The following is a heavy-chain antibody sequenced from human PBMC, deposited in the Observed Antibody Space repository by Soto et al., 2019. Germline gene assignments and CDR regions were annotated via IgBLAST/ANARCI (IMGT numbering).Heavy chain of an antibody. CDR2: IYYSGST. CDR1: GGSISSSSYY. D-gene: IGHD5-12*01. CDR3: ARLPGSVVATIVYP. V-gene: IGHV4-39*01. Sequence: SETLSLTCTVSGGSISSSSYYWGWIRQPPGKGLEWIGSIYYSGSTYYNPSLKSRVTISVDTSKNQFSLKLSSVTAADTAVYYCARLPGSVVATIVYPWGQGTLVTVSS. J-gene: IGHJ5*02.